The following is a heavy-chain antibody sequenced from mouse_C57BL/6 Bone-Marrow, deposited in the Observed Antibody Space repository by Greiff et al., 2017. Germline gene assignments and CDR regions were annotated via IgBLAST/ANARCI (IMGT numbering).Heavy chain of an antibody. D-gene: IGHD1-2*01. V-gene: IGHV14-1*01. CDR2: IAPEDGDT. CDR3: TTPLRRGDY. J-gene: IGHJ2*01. Sequence: EVKLQQSGAELVRPGASVKLSCTASGFNIKDYYLHWVKQRPEQGLEWIGRIAPEDGDTEYAPKFQGKATMTAATSSNTAYLQLSSLTSEDTAVYYCTTPLRRGDYWGQGTTLTVSS. CDR1: GFNIKDYY.